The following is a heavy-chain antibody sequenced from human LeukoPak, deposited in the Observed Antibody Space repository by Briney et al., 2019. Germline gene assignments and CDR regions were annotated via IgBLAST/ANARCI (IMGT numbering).Heavy chain of an antibody. J-gene: IGHJ4*02. V-gene: IGHV1-69*13. CDR2: IIPIFGTA. CDR3: ARDRATGTISFFDY. CDR1: GGTFSSYA. Sequence: ASVKVSCKASGGTFSSYAISWVRQAPGQGLEWMGGIIPIFGTANYAQKFQGRVTITADESTSTAYMELSSLRSEDTAVYYCARDRATGTISFFDYWGQGTLVTVSS. D-gene: IGHD1-7*01.